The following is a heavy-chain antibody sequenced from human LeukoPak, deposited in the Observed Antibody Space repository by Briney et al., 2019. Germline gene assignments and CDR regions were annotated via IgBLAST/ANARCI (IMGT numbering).Heavy chain of an antibody. Sequence: ASVKVSCKXSGYTFTGNYMHWVRQAPRQGLEWMGWINPNSGGTNYSQKFQGRVTMTRDTSISTAYMELSRLRSDDTAVYYCAREEKPYSSGSQPDYWGQGTLVTVSS. J-gene: IGHJ4*02. CDR3: AREEKPYSSGSQPDY. D-gene: IGHD6-19*01. CDR2: INPNSGGT. CDR1: GYTFTGNY. V-gene: IGHV1-2*02.